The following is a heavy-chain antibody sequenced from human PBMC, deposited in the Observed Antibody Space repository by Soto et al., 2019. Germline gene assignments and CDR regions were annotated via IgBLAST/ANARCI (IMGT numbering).Heavy chain of an antibody. CDR3: SRLSRGAPGGSQ. J-gene: IGHJ4*02. CDR2: INQDGSEK. Sequence: PGGSLRLSCAASGFAFSDYWMSWVRQAPGKGLEWLAKINQDGSEKNYVASVWGRFTISRDNAKNSLFLQMDSMRTEDTAVYFCSRLSRGAPGGSQWGQGT. CDR1: GFAFSDYW. D-gene: IGHD2-15*01. V-gene: IGHV3-7*03.